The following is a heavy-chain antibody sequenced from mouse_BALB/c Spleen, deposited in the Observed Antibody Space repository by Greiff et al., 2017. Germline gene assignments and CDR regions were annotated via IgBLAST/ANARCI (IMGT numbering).Heavy chain of an antibody. Sequence: VKLVESGPQLVRPGASVKISCKASGYSFTSYWMHWVKQRPGQGLEWIGMIDPSDSETRLNQKFKDKATLTVDKSSSTAYMELRSLTSEDTAVYYCASNGYYRSFAYWGQGTLVTVSA. CDR2: IDPSDSET. CDR3: ASNGYYRSFAY. CDR1: GYSFTSYW. V-gene: IGHV1S126*01. J-gene: IGHJ3*01. D-gene: IGHD2-14*01.